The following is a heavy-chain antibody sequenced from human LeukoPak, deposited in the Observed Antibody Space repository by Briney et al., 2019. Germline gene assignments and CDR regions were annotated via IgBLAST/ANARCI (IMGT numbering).Heavy chain of an antibody. CDR2: ISGGGSYI. CDR3: ARGLGDYDAFDV. V-gene: IGHV3-21*01. CDR1: GFIFSSYS. J-gene: IGHJ3*01. Sequence: KSGGSLRLSCSVSGFIFSSYSMNWVRQAPGKGLQWVSSISGGGSYIFYADSVEGRFSVSRDNAKNSVFLQMNSLRAEDTAVYYCARGLGDYDAFDVWGHGTRVTVAS. D-gene: IGHD4-17*01.